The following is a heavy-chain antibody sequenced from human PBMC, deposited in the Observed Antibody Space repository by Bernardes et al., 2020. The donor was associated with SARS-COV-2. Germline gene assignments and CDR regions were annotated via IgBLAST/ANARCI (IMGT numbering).Heavy chain of an antibody. CDR3: TRDYYDSSLADYHGMDV. CDR2: IYPGDSDT. J-gene: IGHJ6*02. Sequence: GESLKISCKASGYSFTNYWIAWVRQMPGKGLEWMGAIYPGDSDTKYSPSFQGRVTFSADWSLNSAYLQWTSLTASDTAMYYCTRDYYDSSLADYHGMDVWGQGTTVTVSS. D-gene: IGHD3-22*01. CDR1: GYSFTNYW. V-gene: IGHV5-51*01.